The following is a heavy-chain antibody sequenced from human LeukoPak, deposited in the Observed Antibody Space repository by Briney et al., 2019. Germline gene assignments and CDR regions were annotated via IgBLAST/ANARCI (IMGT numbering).Heavy chain of an antibody. V-gene: IGHV4-39*07. CDR1: GGSISSSSYY. J-gene: IGHJ4*01. CDR2: INHSGST. CDR3: ARGDSSGWYSGRRRDYFDY. Sequence: PSETLSLTCTVSGGSISSSSYYWSWIRQPPGKGLEWIGEINHSGSTNYNPSLKSRVTISVDTSKNQFSLKLSSVTAADTAVYYCARGDSSGWYSGRRRDYFDYWGQGTLVTVSS. D-gene: IGHD6-19*01.